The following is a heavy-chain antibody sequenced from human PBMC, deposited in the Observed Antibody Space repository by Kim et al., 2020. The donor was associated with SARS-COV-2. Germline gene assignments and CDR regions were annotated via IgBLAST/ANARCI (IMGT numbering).Heavy chain of an antibody. D-gene: IGHD6-19*01. Sequence: GGSLRLSCAASGFTFSSYAMSWVRRAPGKGLEWVSTIGGSGYITNYADSVKGRFTISRDNPKNTLYLQVSSLRTEDTALYYCATGAQGGAVAGTQYFQHWGQGTLVTVSS. CDR1: GFTFSSYA. J-gene: IGHJ1*01. CDR3: ATGAQGGAVAGTQYFQH. CDR2: IGGSGYIT. V-gene: IGHV3-23*01.